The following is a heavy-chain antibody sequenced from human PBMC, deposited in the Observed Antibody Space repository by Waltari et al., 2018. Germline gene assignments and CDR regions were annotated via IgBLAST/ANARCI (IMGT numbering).Heavy chain of an antibody. Sequence: EMQLLESGGGLAQPGGSVRLSCAASGFTLTRCTLHWVRQAPGRGLEWVSLMSGSGLIDYADSVKGRFTISRDNSKNTVFLQMDSLRAEDTAVYYCAKDEGNRRAPTFGMDVWGRGTTVIVS. CDR3: AKDEGNRRAPTFGMDV. CDR1: GFTLTRCT. V-gene: IGHV3-23*01. D-gene: IGHD3-16*01. CDR2: MSGSGLI. J-gene: IGHJ6*02.